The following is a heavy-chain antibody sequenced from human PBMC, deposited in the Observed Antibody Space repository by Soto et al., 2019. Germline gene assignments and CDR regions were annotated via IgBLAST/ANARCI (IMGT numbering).Heavy chain of an antibody. CDR2: ISAAGDP. CDR3: ARTDRDFYGLDV. J-gene: IGHJ6*02. Sequence: EVQLVESGGGLVQPGGSLRLSCEASGFTFRNYDMHWVHQGTGKGLAWVSGISAAGDPDYADSVEGRFTISRENAQNSFFLQMNSLRVGDTAVYYCARTDRDFYGLDVWGQGTTVIVSS. CDR1: GFTFRNYD. V-gene: IGHV3-13*05.